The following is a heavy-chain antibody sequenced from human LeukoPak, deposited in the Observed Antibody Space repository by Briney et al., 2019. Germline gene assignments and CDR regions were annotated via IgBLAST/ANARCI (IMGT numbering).Heavy chain of an antibody. J-gene: IGHJ6*02. CDR1: GGTFSSYA. CDR3: ARAHPGYCSGGSCLRTYYYYYGMDV. CDR2: IIPILGIA. V-gene: IGHV1-69*04. D-gene: IGHD2-15*01. Sequence: SVKVSCKASGGTFSSYAISWVRQAPGQGLEWMGRIIPILGIANYAQKFQGRVTITADKPTSTAYMELSSLRSEDTAVYYCARAHPGYCSGGSCLRTYYYYYGMDVWGQGTTVTVSS.